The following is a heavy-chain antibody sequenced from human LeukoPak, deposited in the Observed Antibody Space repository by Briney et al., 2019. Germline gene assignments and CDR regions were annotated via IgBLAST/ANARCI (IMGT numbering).Heavy chain of an antibody. CDR3: ARLRKAATSNHFDY. V-gene: IGHV4-39*07. CDR2: IYYSGST. J-gene: IGHJ4*02. CDR1: GGSISSSSYY. D-gene: IGHD6-25*01. Sequence: PSETLSLTCTVSGGSISSSSYYWGWIRQPPGKGLEWIGSIYYSGSTYYNPSLKSRVTISVDTSKNQFSLKLSSVTAADTAVYYCARLRKAATSNHFDYWGQGTLVTVSS.